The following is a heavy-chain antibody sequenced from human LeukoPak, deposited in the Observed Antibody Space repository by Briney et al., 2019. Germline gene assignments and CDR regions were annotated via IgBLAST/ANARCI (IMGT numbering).Heavy chain of an antibody. V-gene: IGHV3-48*04. D-gene: IGHD3-16*02. J-gene: IGHJ4*02. CDR3: ARALLPIDN. Sequence: GGSLRLSCAASGFTFSSYSMNWVRQAPGKGLEWVSYISSSSSTIYYADPVKGRFTISRDNAKNSLYLQMNSLRAEDTAVYYCARALLPIDNWGQGTLVTVSS. CDR1: GFTFSSYS. CDR2: ISSSSSTI.